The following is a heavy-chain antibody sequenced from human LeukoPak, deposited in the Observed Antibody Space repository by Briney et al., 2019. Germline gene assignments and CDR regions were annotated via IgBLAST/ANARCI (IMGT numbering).Heavy chain of an antibody. CDR3: ARRGAGPRAVAFDI. CDR2: IYYSGST. CDR1: GGSISSSSYY. D-gene: IGHD1-26*01. Sequence: PSETLPLTCSVSGGSISSSSYYWGWIRRPPGKGLEWIGNIYYSGSTYYNPSLKSRVTISVDTSKNQFSLWLSSVTAADTAVYYCARRGAGPRAVAFDIWGQGTMVTVSS. V-gene: IGHV4-39*07. J-gene: IGHJ3*02.